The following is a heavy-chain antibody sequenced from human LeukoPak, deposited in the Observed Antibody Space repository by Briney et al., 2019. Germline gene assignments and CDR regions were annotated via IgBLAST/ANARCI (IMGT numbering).Heavy chain of an antibody. J-gene: IGHJ4*02. CDR1: GFTFGDYA. D-gene: IGHD6-13*01. CDR2: IRSKSYGWTT. CDR3: SRDSREGGIAAV. Sequence: GRSLRLSCTASGFTFGDYAMSWVRQAPGRGLEWVDFIRSKSYGWTTEYAASVKGRFTFSRDDSKSIAYLEMNSLKTEDTAVYYCSRDSREGGIAAVWGQGTLVTVSS. V-gene: IGHV3-49*04.